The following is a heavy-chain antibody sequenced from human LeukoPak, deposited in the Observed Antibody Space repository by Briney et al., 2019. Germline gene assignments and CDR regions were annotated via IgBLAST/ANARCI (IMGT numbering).Heavy chain of an antibody. V-gene: IGHV3-30-3*01. CDR1: GFTFSSYA. CDR3: ARDAGYCSSTSCYLYYYYYMDV. J-gene: IGHJ6*03. D-gene: IGHD2-2*01. CDR2: ISYDGSNK. Sequence: GGSLRLPCAASGFTFSSYAMHWVRQAPGKGLEWVAVISYDGSNKYYADSVKGRFTISRDNSKNTLYLQMNSLRAEDTAVYYCARDAGYCSSTSCYLYYYYYMDVWGKGTTVTVSS.